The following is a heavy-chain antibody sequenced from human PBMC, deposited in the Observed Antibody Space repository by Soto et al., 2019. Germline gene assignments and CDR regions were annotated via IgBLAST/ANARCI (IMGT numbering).Heavy chain of an antibody. J-gene: IGHJ4*02. CDR3: VRGVNNWNPAGFDY. CDR1: GFTFTNSA. V-gene: IGHV3-23*01. D-gene: IGHD1-20*01. CDR2: VSDSGGYT. Sequence: GGSLRLSCGASGFTFTNSAMSWVRQALGKGLEWISTVSDSGGYTYYADSVKGRFTVSRDNSKNTLYLQMTSLRAEDTAIYYCVRGVNNWNPAGFDYWGQGTLVTVSS.